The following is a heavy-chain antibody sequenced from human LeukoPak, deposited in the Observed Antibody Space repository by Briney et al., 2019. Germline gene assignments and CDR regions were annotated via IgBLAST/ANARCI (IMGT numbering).Heavy chain of an antibody. CDR2: ISYDGSNK. CDR1: GFTFSSYA. CDR3: ASVDPPKGPYGDWS. V-gene: IGHV3-30-3*01. D-gene: IGHD4-17*01. Sequence: GRSLRLSCAASGFTFSSYAMHWVRQAPGKGLEWVAVISYDGSNKYYADSVKGRFTISRDNSKNTLYLQMNSLRAEDTAVYYCASVDPPKGPYGDWSWGQGTLVTVSS. J-gene: IGHJ4*02.